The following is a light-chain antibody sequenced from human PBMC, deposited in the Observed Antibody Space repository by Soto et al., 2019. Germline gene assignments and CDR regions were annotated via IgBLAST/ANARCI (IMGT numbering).Light chain of an antibody. CDR2: DAS. Sequence: DIQMTQSPSTLPASAGDRVTITCRASQSIRTWLAWYQQKPGKAPKLLIYDASTLEGGVPSRFSGSGAGTEFTLTISSLQPDDFVTYYCQQYKAYPGTFGQGTRL. J-gene: IGKJ5*01. V-gene: IGKV1-5*01. CDR1: QSIRTW. CDR3: QQYKAYPGT.